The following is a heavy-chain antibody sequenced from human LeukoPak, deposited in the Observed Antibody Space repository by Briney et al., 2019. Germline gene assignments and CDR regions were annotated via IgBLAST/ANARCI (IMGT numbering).Heavy chain of an antibody. Sequence: PSETLSLTCTVSGASISSTPSYWGWIRQPPGKGLEWIGSIYYTGTTYYSPSLKSRVTISIDTSNNRFSLRLTSVTAADTAPYYCARRMPSSGYSYDFWGLGTLVSVSS. J-gene: IGHJ4*02. D-gene: IGHD6-13*01. V-gene: IGHV4-39*01. CDR2: IYYTGTT. CDR1: GASISSTPSY. CDR3: ARRMPSSGYSYDF.